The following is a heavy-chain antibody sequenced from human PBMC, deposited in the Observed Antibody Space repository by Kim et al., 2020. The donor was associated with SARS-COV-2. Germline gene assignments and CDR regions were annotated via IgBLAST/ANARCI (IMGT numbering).Heavy chain of an antibody. CDR1: GFTFSSYA. Sequence: GGSLRLSCAASGFTFSSYAMSWVRQAPGKGLEWVSAISGSGGSTYYADAVKDRFTISRDKSKNKLYLQMNSLRAEDTAVYYCAKYHPGDFYGSGSYYRGYWGQGPLVTVSS. J-gene: IGHJ4*02. D-gene: IGHD3-10*01. CDR3: AKYHPGDFYGSGSYYRGY. CDR2: ISGSGGST. V-gene: IGHV3-23*01.